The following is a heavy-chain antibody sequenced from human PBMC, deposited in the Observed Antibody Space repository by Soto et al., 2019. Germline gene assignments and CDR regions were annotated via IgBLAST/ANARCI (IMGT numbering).Heavy chain of an antibody. D-gene: IGHD3-22*01. CDR2: IIPIFGTA. CDR1: GGTFSSYA. J-gene: IGHJ4*02. V-gene: IGHV1-69*13. CDR3: ARGGAGDYYDSSGYYYVY. Sequence: ASVKVSCKASGGTFSSYAISWVRQAPGQGLEWMGGIIPIFGTANYAQRFQGRVTITADESTSTAYMELSSLRSEDTAVYYCARGGAGDYYDSSGYYYVYWGQGTLVTVSS.